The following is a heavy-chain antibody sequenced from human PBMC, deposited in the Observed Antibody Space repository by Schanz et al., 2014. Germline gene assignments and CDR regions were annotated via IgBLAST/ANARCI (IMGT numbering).Heavy chain of an antibody. CDR1: GFTFSTYW. Sequence: VQLVESGGGLVQPGGSLRLSCAASGFTFSTYWMSWVRPAPGKGLEWVTFIQYNGNNKHTAESVRGRFTISRDNSRNTFSLQLNNVGAADTATYYCVKSAAGWRFDYWGQGTLVIVSS. CDR3: VKSAAGWRFDY. V-gene: IGHV3-30*02. D-gene: IGHD6-19*01. J-gene: IGHJ4*02. CDR2: IQYNGNNK.